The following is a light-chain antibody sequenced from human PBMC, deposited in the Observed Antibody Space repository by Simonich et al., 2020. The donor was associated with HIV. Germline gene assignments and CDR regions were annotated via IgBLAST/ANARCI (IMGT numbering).Light chain of an antibody. CDR1: QSVTSN. CDR2: GAS. CDR3: QQYNNWPSPFT. Sequence: IVMTQSPATLSVSPGERATLSCRASQSVTSNLAWYQQKPGQAPRLLIYGASNRATAIPARFSGSGFGTEFTLTISSMQSEDFAVYYCQQYNNWPSPFTFGPGTKVDIK. V-gene: IGKV3-15*01. J-gene: IGKJ3*01.